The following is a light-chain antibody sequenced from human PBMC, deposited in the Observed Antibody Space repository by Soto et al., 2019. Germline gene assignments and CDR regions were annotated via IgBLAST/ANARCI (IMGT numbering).Light chain of an antibody. CDR3: AAWDDSLNGYV. CDR1: SSNIGTNA. CDR2: NNN. V-gene: IGLV1-44*01. Sequence: QSVLTQPPSASGTPGQGVTISCSGGSSNIGTNAVNWYQQLPGTAPKLLIYNNNQRPSGVPDRFSGSKSGTSASLAISGLQSEDEADYYCAAWDDSLNGYVFGTGNKV. J-gene: IGLJ1*01.